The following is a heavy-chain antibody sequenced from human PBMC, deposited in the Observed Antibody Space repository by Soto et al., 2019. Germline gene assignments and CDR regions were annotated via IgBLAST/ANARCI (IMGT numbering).Heavy chain of an antibody. J-gene: IGHJ4*02. CDR3: AREGGAGTYMGFDY. V-gene: IGHV4-4*02. D-gene: IGHD3-16*01. Sequence: QVQLQESGPGVVKPLGTLALTCTVSGGSISTNNWWMWVRQSPEKGLEWIGEIYHSGTTNYNPSFNSPVTMSGDKANNQFSLMLTSVTAEDTAIYYCAREGGAGTYMGFDYWGQGTLVTVSS. CDR2: IYHSGTT. CDR1: GGSISTNNW.